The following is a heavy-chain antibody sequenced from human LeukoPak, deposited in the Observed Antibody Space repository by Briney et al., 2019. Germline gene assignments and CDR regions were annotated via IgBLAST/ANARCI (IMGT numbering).Heavy chain of an antibody. CDR1: GFTFSSYE. CDR3: ARDWYYQGDY. V-gene: IGHV3-48*03. Sequence: TGGSLRLSCAASGFTFSSYEMNWVRQAPGKGLEWISYISGSGSTIYYADSVKGRFTISRGNAKNSLYLQMNSLRAEDTAVYYCARDWYYQGDYWGQGTLVTVSS. J-gene: IGHJ4*02. CDR2: ISGSGSTI. D-gene: IGHD3-10*01.